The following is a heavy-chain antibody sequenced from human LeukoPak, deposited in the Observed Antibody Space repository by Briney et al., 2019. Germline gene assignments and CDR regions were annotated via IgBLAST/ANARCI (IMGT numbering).Heavy chain of an antibody. CDR2: IYYSGST. CDR1: RGSISSGGYY. V-gene: IGHV4-31*03. J-gene: IGHJ4*02. Sequence: PSQTLSLTCSVCRGSISSGGYYWSWIRQHPGKGLQWIGYIYYSGSTYYNPSLKSRVTVSVDTSKNQFSLKLSSVTAADTAVYYCARVRYIGFPRCDYWGQRTLVTVSS. D-gene: IGHD5-12*01. CDR3: ARVRYIGFPRCDY.